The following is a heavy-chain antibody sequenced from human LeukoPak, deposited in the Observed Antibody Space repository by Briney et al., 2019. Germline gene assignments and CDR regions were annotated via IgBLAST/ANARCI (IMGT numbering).Heavy chain of an antibody. V-gene: IGHV3-23*01. CDR1: GFTFSSYA. Sequence: GGSLRLSCAASGFTFSSYAMSWVRQAPGKGLEWVSDISGSGGSTYYADSVKGRFTISRDNSKNTLYLQMNSLRAEDTAVYYCAKGDSTTLIRPYYFDYWGQGTLVTVSS. CDR3: AKGDSTTLIRPYYFDY. J-gene: IGHJ4*02. D-gene: IGHD4-17*01. CDR2: ISGSGGST.